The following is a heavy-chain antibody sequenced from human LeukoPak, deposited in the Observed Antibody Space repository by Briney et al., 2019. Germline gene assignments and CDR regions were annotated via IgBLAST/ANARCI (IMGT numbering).Heavy chain of an antibody. J-gene: IGHJ4*02. V-gene: IGHV3-21*01. D-gene: IGHD3-22*01. CDR3: ARDYYDTPYFEY. CDR1: GFTFNSYR. Sequence: GGSLRLSCAASGFTFNSYRMNWVRQAPGKGLEWVSSISYSSTYIYYADSVKGRFTISRDNVKKSLYLQMNSLRAEDTAVYYCARDYYDTPYFEYWGQGTLVTVSS. CDR2: ISYSSTYI.